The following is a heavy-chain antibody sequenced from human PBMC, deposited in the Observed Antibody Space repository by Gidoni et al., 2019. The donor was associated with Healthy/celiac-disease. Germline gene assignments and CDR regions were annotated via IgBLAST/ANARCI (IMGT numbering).Heavy chain of an antibody. CDR1: GGSISRYY. CDR2: IYYSGST. Sequence: QVQLQESGPGLVKPSETLSLTCTVSGGSISRYYWSWIRQPPGKGLEWIGYIYYSGSTNYNPSLKSRVTISVDTSKNQFSLKLSSVTAADTAVYYCARARASYSSGWYVDYWGQGTLVTVSS. V-gene: IGHV4-59*01. J-gene: IGHJ4*02. CDR3: ARARASYSSGWYVDY. D-gene: IGHD6-19*01.